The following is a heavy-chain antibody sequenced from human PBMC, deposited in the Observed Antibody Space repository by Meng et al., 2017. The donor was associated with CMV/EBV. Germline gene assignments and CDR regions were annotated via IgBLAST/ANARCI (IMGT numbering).Heavy chain of an antibody. CDR3: ARLYLPLGFDY. V-gene: IGHV3-21*01. D-gene: IGHD2-2*02. J-gene: IGHJ4*03. CDR2: ISSSSSYI. CDR1: GFTFSSYS. Sequence: GESLKISCAASGFTFSSYSMNWVRQAPGKGLEWVSSISSSSSYIYYADSVKGRFTISRDNAKNSLYLQMNSLRAEDTAVYYCARLYLPLGFDYWGQGTTVTVSS.